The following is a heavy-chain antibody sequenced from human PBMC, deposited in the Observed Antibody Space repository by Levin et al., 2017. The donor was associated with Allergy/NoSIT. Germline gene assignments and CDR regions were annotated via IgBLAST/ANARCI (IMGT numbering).Heavy chain of an antibody. CDR1: GFTFSSYA. D-gene: IGHD3-10*01. V-gene: IGHV3-23*01. CDR3: AKCRSAPYPYYYGSGSPYDY. J-gene: IGHJ4*02. Sequence: GGSLRLSCAASGFTFSSYAMSWVRQAPGKGLEWVSAISGSGGSTYYADSVKGRFTISRDNSKNTLYLQMNSLRAEDTAVYYCAKCRSAPYPYYYGSGSPYDYWGQGTLVTVSS. CDR2: ISGSGGST.